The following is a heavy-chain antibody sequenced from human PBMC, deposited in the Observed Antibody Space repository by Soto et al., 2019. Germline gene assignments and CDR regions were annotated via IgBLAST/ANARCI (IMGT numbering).Heavy chain of an antibody. J-gene: IGHJ4*02. CDR1: GASINRGGYY. CDR3: ASGNAWEALLAY. V-gene: IGHV4-31*03. D-gene: IGHD1-26*01. CDR2: IYFSGST. Sequence: SETLSLTCTVSGASINRGGYYWSWIRQLPGKGLEWLGYIYFSGSTYYNPSLESRVTISLDTFQNQFSLKLSSVTAADTALYYCASGNAWEALLAYWGQGTLVTVSS.